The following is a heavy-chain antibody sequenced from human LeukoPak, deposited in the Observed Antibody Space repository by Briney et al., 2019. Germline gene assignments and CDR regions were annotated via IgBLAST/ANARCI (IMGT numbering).Heavy chain of an antibody. CDR2: ISGDGTTT. J-gene: IGHJ4*02. D-gene: IGHD6-13*01. CDR3: ARDGTFDN. V-gene: IGHV3-74*01. CDR1: GFTFSNYW. Sequence: GGSLRLSCAASGFTFSNYWMHWIRQGPGKELVWVSRISGDGTTTNYADSVKGRFTISRDNAKNTLYLQMNSLRAEDTALYYCARDGTFDNWGQGTLVTVSS.